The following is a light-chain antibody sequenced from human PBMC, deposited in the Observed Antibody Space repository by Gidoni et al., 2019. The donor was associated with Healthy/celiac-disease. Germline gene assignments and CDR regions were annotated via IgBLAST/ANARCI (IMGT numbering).Light chain of an antibody. CDR2: GAS. CDR3: QQYGSSPRT. V-gene: IGKV3-20*01. Sequence: IVLTHPPGTLSLSPGERATLSCRASQSVSSSYLALYQQKPGQPPRLLIDGASSRAPGIPDRFSGSGSGTDFTLTSSRLEPEDFAVYYCQQYGSSPRTFGQGTKVEIK. J-gene: IGKJ1*01. CDR1: QSVSSSY.